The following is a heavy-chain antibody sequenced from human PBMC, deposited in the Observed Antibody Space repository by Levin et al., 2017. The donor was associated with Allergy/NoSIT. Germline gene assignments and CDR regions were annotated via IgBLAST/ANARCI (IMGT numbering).Heavy chain of an antibody. Sequence: PSETLSLTCTVSGVSISSYYWSWIRQPPGKGLEWIGYISFSGSTSYNPSLKSRVTISLDTSKNQLSLNLTSVTAADTAVYYCARFPAGIDEFDPWGQGTLVTVSS. CDR1: GVSISSYY. J-gene: IGHJ5*02. V-gene: IGHV4-59*01. D-gene: IGHD1-26*01. CDR3: ARFPAGIDEFDP. CDR2: ISFSGST.